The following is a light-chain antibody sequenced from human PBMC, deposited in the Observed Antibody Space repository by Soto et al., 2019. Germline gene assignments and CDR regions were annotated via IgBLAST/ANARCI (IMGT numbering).Light chain of an antibody. CDR2: GNN. CDR3: QSYDSSLSVWV. J-gene: IGLJ3*02. CDR1: SSNIGAGYD. V-gene: IGLV1-40*01. Sequence: QSVLTQPPSVSGAPGQRVTISCTGSSSNIGAGYDVHWYHQLPGTAPKLLIYGNNNRPSGVPDRFSGSRSGTSASLAITGLQAGDGADYYCQSYDSSLSVWVFGGGTKLTVL.